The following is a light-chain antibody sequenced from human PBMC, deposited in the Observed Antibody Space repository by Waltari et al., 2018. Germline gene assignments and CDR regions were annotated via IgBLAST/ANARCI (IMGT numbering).Light chain of an antibody. CDR1: QSLPHSNGNTY. CDR2: LGS. V-gene: IGKV2-28*01. Sequence: DIVMTQSPLSLPVTPGEPASISCRSSQSLPHSNGNTYLNWYLQKPGQSPQGLIYLGSNRASGVPDRFSGSGSGTDFTLKISRVEAEDVGVYYCMQALQTPYTFGQGTKLEIK. CDR3: MQALQTPYT. J-gene: IGKJ2*01.